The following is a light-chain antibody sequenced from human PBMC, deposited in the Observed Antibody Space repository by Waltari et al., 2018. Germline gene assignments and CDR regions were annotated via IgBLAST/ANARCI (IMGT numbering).Light chain of an antibody. CDR2: NVN. J-gene: IGKJ2*03. V-gene: IGKV1-13*02. CDR3: QQGNTYPFS. Sequence: IQMSQSPSSLSASVGDRVTVTCRASQGVSIYLNWYQQKPGKAPKLLIYNVNSLATGVPSRFSGAGSETEVTLTISSLQPEDVSTYYCQQGNTYPFSFGQGTTVEIK. CDR1: QGVSIY.